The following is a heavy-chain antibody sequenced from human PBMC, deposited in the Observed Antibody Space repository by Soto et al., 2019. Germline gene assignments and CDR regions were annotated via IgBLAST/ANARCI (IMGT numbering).Heavy chain of an antibody. D-gene: IGHD2-15*01. CDR3: AXXXXYCRSGTCYREWFDP. CDR2: VRGDNGHT. Sequence: QVQLVQSGAEVKKPGASVKVSCKASGYTFTTHGISWVRQVPGQGLEWMGWVRGDNGHTNYAQSLQGRVTMTTDTSTNTAYMELRSLRSDDTAVXXXAXXXXYCRSGTCYREWFDPWGQGTLVTVSS. J-gene: IGHJ5*02. V-gene: IGHV1-18*01. CDR1: GYTFTTHG.